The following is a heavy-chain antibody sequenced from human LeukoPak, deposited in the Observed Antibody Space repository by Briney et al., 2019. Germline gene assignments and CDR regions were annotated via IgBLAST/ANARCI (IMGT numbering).Heavy chain of an antibody. CDR2: VKDDGRQK. V-gene: IGHV3-7*01. D-gene: IGHD1-26*01. CDR1: GFTFRNYW. CDR3: ARDDGRGWAH. J-gene: IGHJ4*02. Sequence: PGGSLRLSCAASGFTFRNYWMTWVRQAPGKGLEWVANVKDDGRQKYYMDSVKGRFAISRDNAKNSLALQMNSLRAEDTAVYYCARDDGRGWAHWGQGTLVTVSS.